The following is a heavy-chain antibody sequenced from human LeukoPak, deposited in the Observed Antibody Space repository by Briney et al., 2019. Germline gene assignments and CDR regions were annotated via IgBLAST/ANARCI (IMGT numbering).Heavy chain of an antibody. D-gene: IGHD3-9*01. V-gene: IGHV5-51*01. CDR3: ARRDYGGYDILTGYPLGAFDI. J-gene: IGHJ3*02. Sequence: GESLKISCKASGYSFATYWIGWVRQTPGKGLEWMGIVYPGDSDAKYSPSFQGQVTISADKSISTAYLQWSSLKASDAAMYYCARRDYGGYDILTGYPLGAFDIWGQGTMVTVSS. CDR2: VYPGDSDA. CDR1: GYSFATYW.